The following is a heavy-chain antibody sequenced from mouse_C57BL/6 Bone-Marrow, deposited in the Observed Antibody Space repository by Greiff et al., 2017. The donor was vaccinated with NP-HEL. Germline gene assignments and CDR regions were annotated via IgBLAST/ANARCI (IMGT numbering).Heavy chain of an antibody. Sequence: QVQLQQSGAELVRPGASVKLSCKASGYTFTDYYINWVKQRPGQGLEWIARLYPGSGNTYYNEKFKGKATLTAEKSSSTAYMQLSSLTSEDSAVYFCARADYGSSLYWYFDVWGTGTTVTVSS. V-gene: IGHV1-76*01. J-gene: IGHJ1*03. CDR3: ARADYGSSLYWYFDV. CDR2: LYPGSGNT. D-gene: IGHD1-1*01. CDR1: GYTFTDYY.